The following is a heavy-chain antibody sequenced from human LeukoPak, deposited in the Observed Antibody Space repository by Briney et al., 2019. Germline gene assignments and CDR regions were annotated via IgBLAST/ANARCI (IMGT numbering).Heavy chain of an antibody. Sequence: ASVKVSCKASGYTFTSYGISWVRQAPGQGLEWMGWISAYNGNTNYAQKLQGRVTMTTDTSTSTAYMELRSLRSDDTAVYYCARGWFGELFPGQFYYYGMDVWGQGTTVTASS. CDR2: ISAYNGNT. D-gene: IGHD3-10*01. CDR1: GYTFTSYG. J-gene: IGHJ6*02. V-gene: IGHV1-18*01. CDR3: ARGWFGELFPGQFYYYGMDV.